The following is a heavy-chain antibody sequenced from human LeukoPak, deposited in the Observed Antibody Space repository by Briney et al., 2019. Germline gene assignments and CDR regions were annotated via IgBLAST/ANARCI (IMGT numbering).Heavy chain of an antibody. CDR2: IYYSGST. Sequence: SETLSLTCTVSGGSISFTHYYWGSIRQPPGKGLEWIGTIYYSGSTYYNPSLKSRVTISVDTSKKQFSLKLSSVTAADTAVYYCARSVEGYCSGGSCYSYSYYMDVWGKGTTVTVSS. CDR3: ARSVEGYCSGGSCYSYSYYMDV. V-gene: IGHV4-39*07. J-gene: IGHJ6*03. D-gene: IGHD2-15*01. CDR1: GGSISFTHYY.